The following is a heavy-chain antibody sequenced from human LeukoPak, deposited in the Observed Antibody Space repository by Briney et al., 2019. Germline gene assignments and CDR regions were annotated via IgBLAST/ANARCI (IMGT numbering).Heavy chain of an antibody. V-gene: IGHV3-15*01. CDR3: TTDLDY. J-gene: IGHJ4*02. CDR1: GFIFRDVW. CDR2: IKSKSDGGTI. Sequence: PGGSLRLSCAGSGFIFRDVWMSWVRQAPGKGLEWVGRIKSKSDGGTIDYAAPVKGRVTMSRDDSKKTFSLEMNNLKTDDTGVYYCTTDLDYWGQGALVTVSS.